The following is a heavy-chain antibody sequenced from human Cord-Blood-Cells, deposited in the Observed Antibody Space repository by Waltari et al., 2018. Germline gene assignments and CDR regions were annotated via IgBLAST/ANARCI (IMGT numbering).Heavy chain of an antibody. CDR1: GYTLPSYY. CDR2: INPSGGST. CDR3: ARVGDYDSSGYYAFDI. V-gene: IGHV1-46*01. Sequence: QVQLVQSGAEVKKPGASVRVSCKESGYTLPSYYMHWVRQAPGQGLEWMGIINPSGGSTSYAQKFQGRVTMTRDTSTTTVYMELSSLRSEDTAVYYCARVGDYDSSGYYAFDIWGQGTMVTVSS. J-gene: IGHJ3*02. D-gene: IGHD3-22*01.